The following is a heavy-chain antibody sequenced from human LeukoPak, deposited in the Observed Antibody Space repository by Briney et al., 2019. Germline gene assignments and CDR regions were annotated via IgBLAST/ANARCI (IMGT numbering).Heavy chain of an antibody. Sequence: SETLSLTCTVSGYSISSGYYWGWIRQPPGKGLEWIGNIYHSGSTYYNPSLKSRVTISVDTSKNQFSLKLSSVTAADTAVYYCAKLNNYDLMIDYWGQGTLVTVSS. D-gene: IGHD3-3*01. V-gene: IGHV4-38-2*02. J-gene: IGHJ4*02. CDR3: AKLNNYDLMIDY. CDR1: GYSISSGYY. CDR2: IYHSGST.